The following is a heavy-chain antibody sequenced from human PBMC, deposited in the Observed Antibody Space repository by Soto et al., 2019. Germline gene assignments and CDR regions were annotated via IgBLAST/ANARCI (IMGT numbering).Heavy chain of an antibody. CDR1: GYTLTELS. Sequence: ASVKVSCKVSGYTLTELSMHWVRQAPGKGLEWMGGFDPEDGETIYAQKFQGRVTMTEDTSTDTAYMELSSLRSEDTAVYYCATVLPDYYDSSGYPGSYFDYWGRGTLVTVSS. J-gene: IGHJ4*02. CDR2: FDPEDGET. CDR3: ATVLPDYYDSSGYPGSYFDY. V-gene: IGHV1-24*01. D-gene: IGHD3-22*01.